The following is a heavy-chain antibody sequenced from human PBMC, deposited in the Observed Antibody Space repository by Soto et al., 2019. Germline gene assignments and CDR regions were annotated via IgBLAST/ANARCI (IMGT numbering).Heavy chain of an antibody. CDR2: MSHSGGT. D-gene: IGHD1-1*01. Sequence: QVQLQQWGAGLLKPSETLSLTCAVFGGSVNSVNYYWSWIRQPPGTGLEWIGEMSHSGGTHFNPSLKSRVTISVDTSNNQFSLKMSSVTAAATALYYCARVERGTATTVVDAFDIWGPGQMVTVSS. CDR3: ARVERGTATTVVDAFDI. CDR1: GGSVNSVNYY. V-gene: IGHV4-34*01. J-gene: IGHJ3*02.